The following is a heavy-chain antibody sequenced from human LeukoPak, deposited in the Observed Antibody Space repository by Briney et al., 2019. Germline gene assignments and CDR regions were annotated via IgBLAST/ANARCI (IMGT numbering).Heavy chain of an antibody. CDR1: GYSFTSYW. Sequence: GESLKISCKGSGYSFTSYWIGWVRQMPGKGLEWMGIIYPGDSDTRYSPSFQGQVTISADKSISTAYLQWSSLKASDTAMYYCARQFYGSTSPNWFDPWGQGTPVTVSS. V-gene: IGHV5-51*01. D-gene: IGHD2-2*01. CDR2: IYPGDSDT. J-gene: IGHJ5*02. CDR3: ARQFYGSTSPNWFDP.